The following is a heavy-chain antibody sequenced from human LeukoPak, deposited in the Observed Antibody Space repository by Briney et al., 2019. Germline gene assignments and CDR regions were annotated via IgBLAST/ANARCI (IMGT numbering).Heavy chain of an antibody. J-gene: IGHJ4*02. V-gene: IGHV4-59*01. Sequence: SETLSLTCSVSGDSISSYYWSWIRQPPGKGLEWIGYIYYGGRTNYNPSLKSRVTISVDTSKNHFSLKLSSVTAADTAVYYCARRFGSGVYFDSWGQGTLVTVSS. CDR3: ARRFGSGVYFDS. CDR2: IYYGGRT. CDR1: GDSISSYY. D-gene: IGHD2-15*01.